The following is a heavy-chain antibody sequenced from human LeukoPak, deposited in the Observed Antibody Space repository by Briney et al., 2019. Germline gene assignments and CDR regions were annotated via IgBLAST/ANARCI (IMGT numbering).Heavy chain of an antibody. CDR1: GGSFSGYY. V-gene: IGHV4-34*01. CDR2: INHSGST. D-gene: IGHD1-26*01. J-gene: IGHJ3*02. Sequence: SETLSLTCAVYGGSFSGYYWSWIRQPPGKGLEWIGEINHSGSTNYNPSLKSRVTISVDTSKNQFSLKLSSVTAADTAVYYCARAGDWSPGDAFDIWGQGTMVTVSS. CDR3: ARAGDWSPGDAFDI.